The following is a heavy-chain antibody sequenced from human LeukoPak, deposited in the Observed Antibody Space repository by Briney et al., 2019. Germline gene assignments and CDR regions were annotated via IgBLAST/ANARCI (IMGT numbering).Heavy chain of an antibody. J-gene: IGHJ4*02. CDR3: ARGRDYAFDS. V-gene: IGHV3-74*01. CDR1: GFSFSGYW. CDR2: INSDGSST. Sequence: GGSLRLPCAASGFSFSGYWVHWVRQVPGKGLVWFSQINSDGSSTSYADFVKGRFTISRDNAKNTLYLQMNSLRVEDTAVYYCARGRDYAFDSWGLGTLVTVSS. D-gene: IGHD4-17*01.